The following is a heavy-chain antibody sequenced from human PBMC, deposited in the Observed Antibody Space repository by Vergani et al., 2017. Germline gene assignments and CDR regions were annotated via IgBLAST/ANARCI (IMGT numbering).Heavy chain of an antibody. Sequence: QPQLQESGPGLVKPSETLSLTCTVSGGSISSSSYYWGWIRQPPGKGLEWIGSIYYSGSTYYNPSLKSRVTISVDTSKNQFSLKLSSVTAADTAVYYCARDFWRYFDYWGQGTLVTVSS. V-gene: IGHV4-39*02. J-gene: IGHJ4*02. D-gene: IGHD3-3*01. CDR3: ARDFWRYFDY. CDR1: GGSISSSSYY. CDR2: IYYSGST.